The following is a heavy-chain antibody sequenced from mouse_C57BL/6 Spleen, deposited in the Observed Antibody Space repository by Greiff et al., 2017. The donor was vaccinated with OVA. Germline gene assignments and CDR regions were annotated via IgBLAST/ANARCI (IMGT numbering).Heavy chain of an antibody. J-gene: IGHJ1*03. CDR2: IDPEDGET. V-gene: IGHV14-2*01. Sequence: EVKLVESGAELVKPGASVKLSCTASGFNIKDYYMHWVKQRTEQGLEWIGRIDPEDGETKYAPKFQGKATITADTSSNTAYLQLSSLTSEDTAVYYCASPYYYGSSYAWYFDVWGTGTTVTVSS. CDR3: ASPYYYGSSYAWYFDV. CDR1: GFNIKDYY. D-gene: IGHD1-1*01.